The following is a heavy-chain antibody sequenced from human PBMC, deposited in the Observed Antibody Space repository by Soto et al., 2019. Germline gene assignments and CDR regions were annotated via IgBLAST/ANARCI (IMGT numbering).Heavy chain of an antibody. CDR3: ANSSDYIYGMDV. V-gene: IGHV3-15*01. D-gene: IGHD3-10*01. CDR1: GLRFTRAW. J-gene: IGHJ6*02. Sequence: EVQLVESGGGLVKPGGSLRLSCAASGLRFTRAWMSWVRQAPGKGLEWVGRIKSKADGETTGYVAPVKGRFTISRDDSKSIVYLQMNSLKTDDTAVYYCANSSDYIYGMDVWGQGSTVTVSS. CDR2: IKSKADGETT.